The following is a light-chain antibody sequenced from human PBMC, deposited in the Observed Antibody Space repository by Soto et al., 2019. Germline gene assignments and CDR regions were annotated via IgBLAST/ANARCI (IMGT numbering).Light chain of an antibody. J-gene: IGLJ1*01. Sequence: QSALTQPASVSGSPGQSITISCTGTSSDVGGYNYVSWYQQHPGKAPKLMIYDVSNRPSGVSNRLSGSKSGNTASLTISGRQAEDEADYYCSSYTSSGTLYVFGTGTKLTVL. CDR2: DVS. CDR3: SSYTSSGTLYV. V-gene: IGLV2-14*01. CDR1: SSDVGGYNY.